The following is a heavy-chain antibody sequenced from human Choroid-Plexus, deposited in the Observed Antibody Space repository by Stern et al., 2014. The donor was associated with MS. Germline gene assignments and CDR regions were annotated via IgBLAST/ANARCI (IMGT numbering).Heavy chain of an antibody. Sequence: VQLEESGGGVVQPGRPLRLSCVASGFTLGSCAMHWVRQAPGKGLEWVAGVSYDGSNKYYADSVKGRFTISRDNSQNTLYMQMSSLRPEDTAVYYCAKDRQYLTYFFAHWGQGSLVTVSS. J-gene: IGHJ5*02. CDR3: AKDRQYLTYFFAH. CDR1: GFTLGSCA. D-gene: IGHD2/OR15-2a*01. V-gene: IGHV3-30*18. CDR2: VSYDGSNK.